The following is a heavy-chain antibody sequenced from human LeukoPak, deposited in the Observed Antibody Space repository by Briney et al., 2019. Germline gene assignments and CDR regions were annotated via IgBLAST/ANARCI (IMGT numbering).Heavy chain of an antibody. Sequence: APVKVSCKASGGTFSSYAISWVRQAPGQGLEWMGGIIPIFGTANYAQKFQGRVTITTDESTSTAYMELSSLRSEDTAVYYCARVSLVATIRGYWFDPWGQGTLVTVSS. D-gene: IGHD5-12*01. V-gene: IGHV1-69*05. CDR1: GGTFSSYA. CDR2: IIPIFGTA. CDR3: ARVSLVATIRGYWFDP. J-gene: IGHJ5*02.